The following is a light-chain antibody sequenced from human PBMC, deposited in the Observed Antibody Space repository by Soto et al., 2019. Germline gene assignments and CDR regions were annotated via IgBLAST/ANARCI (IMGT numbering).Light chain of an antibody. Sequence: EIVMTQSPATLSVSPGERATLSCRASQSVNNNLAWYQQKPGQAPRLLIYDASNRATGIPARFSGSGSGTDFTLTISSLEPEDFAVYYCQQRSNWPTFGQGTRLEIK. CDR1: QSVNNN. V-gene: IGKV3-11*01. J-gene: IGKJ5*01. CDR3: QQRSNWPT. CDR2: DAS.